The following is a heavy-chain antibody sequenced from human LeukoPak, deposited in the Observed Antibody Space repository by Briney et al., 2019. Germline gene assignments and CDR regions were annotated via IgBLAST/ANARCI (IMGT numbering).Heavy chain of an antibody. CDR3: ARPAGWSYDAFDI. V-gene: IGHV4-59*08. CDR1: GVSIFSYY. Sequence: SETLSLTCTVSGVSIFSYYWNWIRQPPGQGLEWIGYIYYSGSTNYNPSLKSRVTISVDTSKNQFSLKLSSVTAADTAVYYCARPAGWSYDAFDIWGQGTMVTVSS. J-gene: IGHJ3*02. CDR2: IYYSGST. D-gene: IGHD3-10*01.